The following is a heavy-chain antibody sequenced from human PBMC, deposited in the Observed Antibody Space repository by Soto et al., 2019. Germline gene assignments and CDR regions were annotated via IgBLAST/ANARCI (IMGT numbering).Heavy chain of an antibody. V-gene: IGHV3-23*01. J-gene: IGHJ4*02. CDR3: AKDAVYADGLWLMDH. Sequence: PGGSLRLSCAVSGFICSSYDMSWVRQAPGKGLEWVSTIPVGGSTHYEDSVKGRFTISRDNSKNAVYLQMTDLRADDTALYYCAKDAVYADGLWLMDHWGQGTQVTVS. D-gene: IGHD2-21*01. CDR1: GFICSSYD. CDR2: IPVGGST.